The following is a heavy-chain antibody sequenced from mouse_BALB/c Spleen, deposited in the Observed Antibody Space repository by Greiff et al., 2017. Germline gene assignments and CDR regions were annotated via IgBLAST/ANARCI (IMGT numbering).Heavy chain of an antibody. Sequence: QVQLQQSGPQLVRPGASVKISCKASGYSFTSSWMHWVKQRPGQGLEWIGMIDPSDSETRLNQKFKDKATLTVDKSSSTAYMQLSSPTSEDAAVYYCARRYGNYDAMDYWGQGTSVTVSS. V-gene: IGHV1S126*01. J-gene: IGHJ4*01. D-gene: IGHD2-10*02. CDR1: GYSFTSSW. CDR2: IDPSDSET. CDR3: ARRYGNYDAMDY.